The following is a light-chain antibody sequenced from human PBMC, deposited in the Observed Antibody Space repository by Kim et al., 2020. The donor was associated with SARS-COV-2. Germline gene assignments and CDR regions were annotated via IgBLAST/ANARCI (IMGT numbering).Light chain of an antibody. CDR3: QAWDSTTVV. J-gene: IGLJ2*01. Sequence: SYELTQPPSVSVSPGQTASITCSGGTLGDKFASWYHQKPGQSPVLVIYQDSKRPSGIPERFSGSKSGNTATLTISGTQAIDEADCYCQAWDSTTVVFGGGTQLTVL. CDR2: QDS. V-gene: IGLV3-1*01. CDR1: TLGDKF.